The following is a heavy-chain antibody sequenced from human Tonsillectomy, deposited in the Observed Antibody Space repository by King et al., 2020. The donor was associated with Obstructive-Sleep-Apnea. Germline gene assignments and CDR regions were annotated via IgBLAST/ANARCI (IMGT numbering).Heavy chain of an antibody. CDR2: IWYDGSNK. V-gene: IGHV3-33*06. CDR3: AKDLANIVGMDV. CDR1: GFTFRSYG. J-gene: IGHJ6*02. D-gene: IGHD2-21*01. Sequence: VQLVESGGDVVQPGKFLRLSCAASGFTFRSYGMHWVRQAPGKGLEWVALIWYDGSNKYYADSVKGRFTISRDNSKNTLYLQMNSLRPEDTALYYCAKDLANIVGMDVWGQGTTVTVSS.